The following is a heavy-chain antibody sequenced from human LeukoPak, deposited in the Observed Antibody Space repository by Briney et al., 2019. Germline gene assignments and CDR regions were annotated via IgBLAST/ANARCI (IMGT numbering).Heavy chain of an antibody. CDR3: VKDLSYESSGHVFDY. V-gene: IGHV3-43*01. Sequence: GGSLRLSCAASGFTFEDYTMHWVRQAPGKTLEWVSLISWDGTTCYTDSVKGRFTISRDNSKNSLYLQMDTLRTEDTAFYYCVKDLSYESSGHVFDYWGQGTLVTVSS. CDR1: GFTFEDYT. D-gene: IGHD3-22*01. CDR2: ISWDGTT. J-gene: IGHJ4*02.